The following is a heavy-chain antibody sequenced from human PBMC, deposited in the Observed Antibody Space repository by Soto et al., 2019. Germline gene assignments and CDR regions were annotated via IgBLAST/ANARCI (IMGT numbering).Heavy chain of an antibody. CDR2: ISPKSAGT. D-gene: IGHD3-9*01. V-gene: IGHV1-2*02. J-gene: IGHJ4*02. Sequence: QVQLVQSGAEVKKPGAAVKVSFEASGYSFIDYYIHWVRQAPGQGFGWMGRISPKSAGTNYAKKFEDRVTRTWDTSLNTLYMEVSSLKSDDTAVYYCARPPGYISDWYYFDLWGQGTRVTVSS. CDR1: GYSFIDYY. CDR3: ARPPGYISDWYYFDL.